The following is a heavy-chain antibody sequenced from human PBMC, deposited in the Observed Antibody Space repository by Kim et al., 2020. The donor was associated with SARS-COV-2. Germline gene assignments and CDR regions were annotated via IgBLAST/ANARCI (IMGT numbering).Heavy chain of an antibody. Sequence: ASVKVSCKVSGYTLTKVSMHWVRQAPGKGLEWMGGFDPEDYETTYAQKFQGRVILTEDTSTDTVHMELISLTSEDTAVYYCATDGGMYPGYHHDAFDIWGQGAMVTVSS. V-gene: IGHV1-24*01. CDR3: ATDGGMYPGYHHDAFDI. CDR1: GYTLTKVS. J-gene: IGHJ3*02. CDR2: FDPEDYET. D-gene: IGHD5-12*01.